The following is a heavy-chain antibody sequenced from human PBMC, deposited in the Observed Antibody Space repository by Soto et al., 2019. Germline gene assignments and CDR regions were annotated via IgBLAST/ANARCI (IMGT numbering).Heavy chain of an antibody. CDR2: ISSSSSYI. CDR1: GFTFSSYS. CDR3: ARDGVALVVVTAIHYYGTDV. D-gene: IGHD2-21*02. Sequence: GGSLRLSCAASGFTFSSYSMNWVRQAPGKGLEWVSSISSSSSYIYYADSVKGRFTISRDNAKNSLYLQMNSLRAEDTAVYYCARDGVALVVVTAIHYYGTDVWGQGTTVTVS. J-gene: IGHJ6*02. V-gene: IGHV3-21*01.